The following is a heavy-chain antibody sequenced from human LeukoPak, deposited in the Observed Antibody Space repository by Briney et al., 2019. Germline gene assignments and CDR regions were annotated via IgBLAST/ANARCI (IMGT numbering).Heavy chain of an antibody. J-gene: IGHJ5*02. CDR3: AKEPREYCSSMSCPNWIDP. CDR1: GFTFSSYA. V-gene: IGHV3-23*01. CDR2: ISASGGTT. D-gene: IGHD2-2*01. Sequence: PGGSLRLSRAASGFTFSSYAMSWVRQAPGKGLEWVSAISASGGTTYYADSVKGRFTISRDNSKNTLYLQMSGLRAEDTAVYYCAKEPREYCSSMSCPNWIDPWGQGTLVTASS.